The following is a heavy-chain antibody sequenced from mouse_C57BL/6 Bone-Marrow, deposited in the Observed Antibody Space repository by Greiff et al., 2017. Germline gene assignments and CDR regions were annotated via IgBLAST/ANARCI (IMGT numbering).Heavy chain of an antibody. CDR2: IYPGDGDT. D-gene: IGHD1-1*01. V-gene: IGHV1-80*01. CDR3: AREDYYYGLDY. CDR1: GYAFSSYW. Sequence: LVESGAELVKPGASVKISCKASGYAFSSYWMNWVKQRPGKGLEWIGQIYPGDGDTNYNGKFKGKATLTADKSSSTAYMQLSSLTSEDSAVYFCAREDYYYGLDYWGQGTTLTVSS. J-gene: IGHJ2*01.